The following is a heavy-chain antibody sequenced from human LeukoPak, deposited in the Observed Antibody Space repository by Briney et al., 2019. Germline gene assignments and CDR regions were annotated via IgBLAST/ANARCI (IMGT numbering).Heavy chain of an antibody. CDR2: ISYDGSNK. D-gene: IGHD6-13*01. V-gene: IGHV3-30*18. J-gene: IGHJ4*02. Sequence: GGSLRLSCAASGFTFSSYGMHWVRQAPGKGLEWVAVISYDGSNKYYADSVKGRFTISRDNSKNTLYLQMNSLRAEDTAVYYCAKDHVGRQQPYWGQGTLVTVSS. CDR1: GFTFSSYG. CDR3: AKDHVGRQQPY.